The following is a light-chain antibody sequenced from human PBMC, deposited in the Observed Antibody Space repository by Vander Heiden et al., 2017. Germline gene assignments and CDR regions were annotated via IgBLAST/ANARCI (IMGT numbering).Light chain of an antibody. J-gene: IGKJ2*01. Sequence: EIVMTQSPATLSVSPGERATLSCRASQSVSSHLAWYQQKLGQPPRLRIDEASTRATGSPARFSGSGSGTEFTLTISSLQSEDSAVYFCQQYENWPPLYTFGPGTKLEIK. CDR2: EAS. V-gene: IGKV3-15*01. CDR3: QQYENWPPLYT. CDR1: QSVSSH.